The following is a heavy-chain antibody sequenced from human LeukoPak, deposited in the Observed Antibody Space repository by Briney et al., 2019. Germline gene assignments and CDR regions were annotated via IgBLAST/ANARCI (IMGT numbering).Heavy chain of an antibody. CDR2: IYYSGST. J-gene: IGHJ4*02. CDR3: ARDGQGYSYGYSHRDYFDY. V-gene: IGHV4-59*01. CDR1: GGSISSYY. Sequence: SETLSLTCTVSGGSISSYYWSWIRQPPGKGLEWIGYIYYSGSTNYNPSLKSRVHISLDTSKSQVSLKLSSVTAPDTAVYYCARDGQGYSYGYSHRDYFDYWGQGTLVTVSS. D-gene: IGHD5-18*01.